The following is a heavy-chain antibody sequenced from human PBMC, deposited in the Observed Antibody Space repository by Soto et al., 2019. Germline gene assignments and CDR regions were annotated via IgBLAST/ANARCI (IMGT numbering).Heavy chain of an antibody. CDR2: ISGHGDAT. CDR1: GFPFTCYA. Sequence: QTGGSLRLSCAASGFPFTCYAMSWVRQAPGKGLEWVSAISGHGDATFYADSVKGRFTISRDNSKNTLYLHMNSLRAEDTALYYCXNSRVSMVRGLIIVPNYWGQGTLVTVSS. CDR3: XNSRVSMVRGLIIVPNY. J-gene: IGHJ4*02. D-gene: IGHD3-10*01. V-gene: IGHV3-23*01.